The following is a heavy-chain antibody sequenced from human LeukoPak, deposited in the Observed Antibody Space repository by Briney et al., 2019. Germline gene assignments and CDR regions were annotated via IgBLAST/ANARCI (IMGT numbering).Heavy chain of an antibody. CDR3: ARRLAPAGTTLGY. V-gene: IGHV1-8*01. D-gene: IGHD6-13*01. J-gene: IGHJ4*02. Sequence: ASVKVSCKASGYIFTSYDFNWVRQATGQGLEWMGWMNPNSGNTGYAQKFQGRVTITRNTSISTAYMEVSSMGSEDTAVYYCARRLAPAGTTLGYWGQGTLVTVSS. CDR1: GYIFTSYD. CDR2: MNPNSGNT.